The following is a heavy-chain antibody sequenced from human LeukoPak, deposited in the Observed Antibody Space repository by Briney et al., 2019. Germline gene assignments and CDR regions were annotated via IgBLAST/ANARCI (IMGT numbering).Heavy chain of an antibody. CDR3: ARGDYDGSGSFDY. CDR1: GFTFSSYD. CDR2: IDGAGDP. Sequence: GGSLRLSCTASGFTFSSYDMHWVRQATGEGLEWVSGIDGAGDPFYPGSVKGRFTISREDAKNSLYLQMNRLTAGDTAVYYCARGDYDGSGSFDYWGQGTLVTVSS. V-gene: IGHV3-13*05. D-gene: IGHD3-22*01. J-gene: IGHJ4*02.